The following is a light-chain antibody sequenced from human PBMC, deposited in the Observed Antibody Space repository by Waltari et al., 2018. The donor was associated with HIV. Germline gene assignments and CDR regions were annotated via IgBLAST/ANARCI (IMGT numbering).Light chain of an antibody. CDR3: QQYYSTPYT. Sequence: DIVMTQYPDSLAGSLGARAPINCNSSQSVLYSSNNKNYLAWYQQKPGQPPKLLIYWASTRESGVPDRFSGSGSGTDFTLTISSLQAEDVAVYYCQQYYSTPYTFGQGTKLEIK. V-gene: IGKV4-1*01. J-gene: IGKJ2*01. CDR1: QSVLYSSNNKNY. CDR2: WAS.